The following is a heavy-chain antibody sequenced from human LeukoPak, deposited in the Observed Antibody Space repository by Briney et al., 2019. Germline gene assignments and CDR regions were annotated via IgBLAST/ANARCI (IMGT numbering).Heavy chain of an antibody. CDR1: GFLFSRYG. V-gene: IGHV3-23*01. CDR3: STGVVVDATPYYFDY. J-gene: IGHJ4*02. Sequence: GGSLRLLCEDSGFLFSRYGMHWARQAPGEGVEWVSDNCESGGSIYYADSVEGGFTISRHNSKNTLYLQMISRRADDAAVYYWSTGVVVDATPYYFDYWGEETLVTAAS. CDR2: NCESGGSI. D-gene: IGHD2-15*01.